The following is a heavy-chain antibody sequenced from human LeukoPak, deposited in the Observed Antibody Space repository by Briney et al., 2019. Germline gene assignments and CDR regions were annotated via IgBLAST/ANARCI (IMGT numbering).Heavy chain of an antibody. D-gene: IGHD2-2*02. CDR1: GGSFSGYY. V-gene: IGHV4-34*01. CDR2: INHSGST. CDR3: ARGALGYCSSTSCYRVYYYYGMDV. Sequence: SETLSLTCAIYGGSFSGYYWSWIRQPPGKGPEWIGEINHSGSTNYNPSLKSRVTISVDTSKNQFSLKLSSVTAADTAVYYCARGALGYCSSTSCYRVYYYYGMDVWGKGTTVTVSS. J-gene: IGHJ6*04.